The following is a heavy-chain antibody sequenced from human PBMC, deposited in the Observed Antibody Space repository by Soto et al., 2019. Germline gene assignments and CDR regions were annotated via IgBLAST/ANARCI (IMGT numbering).Heavy chain of an antibody. CDR1: GYTFTSYD. CDR2: MNPNSGNT. D-gene: IGHD6-6*01. V-gene: IGHV1-8*01. CDR3: AREGYSSSSVGMDV. J-gene: IGHJ6*02. Sequence: ASVKVSCKASGYTFTSYDINWVLQATGQGLEWMGWMNPNSGNTGYAQKFQGRVTMTRNTSISTAYMELSSLRSEDTAVYYCAREGYSSSSVGMDVWGQGTTVTVSS.